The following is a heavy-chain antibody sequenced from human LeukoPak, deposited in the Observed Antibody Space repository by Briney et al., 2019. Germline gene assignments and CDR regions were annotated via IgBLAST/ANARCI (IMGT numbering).Heavy chain of an antibody. V-gene: IGHV1-2*02. D-gene: IGHD3-22*01. J-gene: IGHJ4*02. CDR1: AYTYTGYY. CDR2: LNPNSGGT. Sequence: ASVKVSCKASAYTYTGYYMHWVRQAPGQGLEWMGWLNPNSGGTNYAQKFQGRVTMTRDTSISTAYMELSRLRSDDTAVYYCARDSGPMTMIVVSALDYWGQGTLVTVPS. CDR3: ARDSGPMTMIVVSALDY.